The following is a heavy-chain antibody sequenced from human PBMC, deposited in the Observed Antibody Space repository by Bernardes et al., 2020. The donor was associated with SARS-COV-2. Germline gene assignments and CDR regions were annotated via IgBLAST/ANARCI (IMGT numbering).Heavy chain of an antibody. V-gene: IGHV4-30-2*01. J-gene: IGHJ4*02. D-gene: IGHD4-17*01. CDR3: SGTDRYGDNHFDY. Sequence: SETLSLTCAVSGGSISSGGYSWSWIRQPPGKGLEWIGYIYHSGSTYYNPSSKSRVTISVDRSKNQFSLKLSSVTAADTAVYYCSGTDRYGDNHFDYWGQGTLVTVSS. CDR1: GGSISSGGYS. CDR2: IYHSGST.